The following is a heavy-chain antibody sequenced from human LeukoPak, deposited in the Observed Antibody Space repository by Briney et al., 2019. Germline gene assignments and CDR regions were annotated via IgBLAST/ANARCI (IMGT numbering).Heavy chain of an antibody. J-gene: IGHJ4*02. Sequence: GGSLRLSCAASGFTFNTCTKNWVRQAPGKGLEWVSFISNTGDSIYYADSVKGRFTTSRDNAMSSLSLQMNSLRAEDTAVYYCGRGHWGLDYWGQGALVTVSS. CDR1: GFTFNTCT. CDR2: ISNTGDSI. CDR3: GRGHWGLDY. D-gene: IGHD7-27*01. V-gene: IGHV3-21*05.